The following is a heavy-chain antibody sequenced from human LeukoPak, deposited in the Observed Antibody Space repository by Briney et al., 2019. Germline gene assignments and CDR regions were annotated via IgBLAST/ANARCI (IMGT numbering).Heavy chain of an antibody. D-gene: IGHD1-26*01. J-gene: IGHJ6*02. CDR2: INSDGSST. Sequence: PGGSLRLSCAASGFTFSSYWMHWVRQAPGKGLVWVSRINSDGSSTSYADSVKGRFTISRDNAKNTLYLQMNSLRAEDTAVYYCARESGSYPSGSSYGMDVWGQGTTVTVSS. CDR1: GFTFSSYW. CDR3: ARESGSYPSGSSYGMDV. V-gene: IGHV3-74*01.